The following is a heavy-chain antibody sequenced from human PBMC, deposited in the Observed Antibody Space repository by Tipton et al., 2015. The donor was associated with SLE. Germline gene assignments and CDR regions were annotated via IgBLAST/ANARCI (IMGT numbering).Heavy chain of an antibody. Sequence: TLSLTCTVSGGSINSYYWSWIRQPPGKGLEWIGYIYHSGSTNHNPSLKSRVTISVDTSKNQLSLKLNSVTAADTAVYYCARAGGSSSCFDYWGQGTLVSVSS. CDR3: ARAGGSSSCFDY. CDR2: IYHSGST. V-gene: IGHV4-59*01. CDR1: GGSINSYY. D-gene: IGHD2-2*01. J-gene: IGHJ4*02.